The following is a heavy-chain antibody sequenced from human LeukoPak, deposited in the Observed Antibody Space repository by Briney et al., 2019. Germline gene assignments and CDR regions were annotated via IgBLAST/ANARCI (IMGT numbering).Heavy chain of an antibody. Sequence: PSETLSLTCAVYGGSFSGYYWSWIRQPPGKGLEWIGSIYYSGSTYYNPSLKSRVTISVDTSKNQFSLKLSSVTAADTAVYYCARQGYCSGGSCYGWSYYYYMDVWGKGTTVTVSS. D-gene: IGHD2-15*01. V-gene: IGHV4-34*01. J-gene: IGHJ6*03. CDR1: GGSFSGYY. CDR3: ARQGYCSGGSCYGWSYYYYMDV. CDR2: IYYSGST.